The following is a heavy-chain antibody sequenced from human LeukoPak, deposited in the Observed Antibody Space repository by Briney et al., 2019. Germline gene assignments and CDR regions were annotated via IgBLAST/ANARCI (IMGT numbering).Heavy chain of an antibody. CDR1: GGSISSSSYY. Sequence: SETLSLTCTVSGGSISSSSYYWGWIRQPPGKGLEWIGSIYYSGSTYYNPSLKSRATISVDTSKNQFSLKLSSVTAADTAVYYCAGYHGHCSGGSCPIDSWGQGTLVTVYS. CDR2: IYYSGST. CDR3: AGYHGHCSGGSCPIDS. V-gene: IGHV4-39*01. J-gene: IGHJ4*02. D-gene: IGHD2-15*01.